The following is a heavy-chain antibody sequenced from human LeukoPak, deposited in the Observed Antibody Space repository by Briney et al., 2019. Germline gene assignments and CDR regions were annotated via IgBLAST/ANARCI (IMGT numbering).Heavy chain of an antibody. CDR3: ARDRVTMIVVVIGYYFDY. D-gene: IGHD3-22*01. J-gene: IGHJ4*02. V-gene: IGHV3-30-3*01. Sequence: GRSLRLSCAASGFTFSSYAMHWVRQAPGKGLEWVAVISYDGSNKYYADSVKGRFTISRDNSKNTLHLQMNSLRAEDTAVYYCARDRVTMIVVVIGYYFDYWGQGTLVTVSS. CDR1: GFTFSSYA. CDR2: ISYDGSNK.